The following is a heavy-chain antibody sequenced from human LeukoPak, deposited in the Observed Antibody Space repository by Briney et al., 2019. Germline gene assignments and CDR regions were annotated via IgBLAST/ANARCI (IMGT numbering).Heavy chain of an antibody. V-gene: IGHV3-33*08. CDR2: IWHDGNKK. Sequence: PGGSLRLSCGTSGFTFTCCGMHWVRQASGKGLEWVAVIWHDGNKKYYADSVKGRFTIFRDNSKNTLYLEMNSLRVDDTAVYDCAREGAYCDGDCYRRATFDYWGQGTLVTVSS. D-gene: IGHD2-21*02. J-gene: IGHJ4*02. CDR1: GFTFTCCG. CDR3: AREGAYCDGDCYRRATFDY.